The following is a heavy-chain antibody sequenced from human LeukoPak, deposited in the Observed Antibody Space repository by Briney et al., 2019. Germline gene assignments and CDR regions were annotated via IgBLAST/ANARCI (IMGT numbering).Heavy chain of an antibody. CDR1: GGSISSSSYY. CDR2: IYSSGST. CDR3: ASLYDSSGYTDWFDP. D-gene: IGHD3-22*01. J-gene: IGHJ5*02. Sequence: SETLSLTCTVSGGSISSSSYYWGWIRQPPGKGLEWIGSIYSSGSTYYNPSLKSRLTISLDTSKKQFSLRLSSVSAADTAVYFCASLYDSSGYTDWFDPWDQGTLVTVSS. V-gene: IGHV4-39*01.